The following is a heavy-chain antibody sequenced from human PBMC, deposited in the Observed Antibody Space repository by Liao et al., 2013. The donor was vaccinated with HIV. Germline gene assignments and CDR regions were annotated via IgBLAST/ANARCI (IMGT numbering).Heavy chain of an antibody. CDR3: ARDVVNWFDP. CDR1: GGSINSGDYY. D-gene: IGHD2-15*01. J-gene: IGHJ5*02. V-gene: IGHV4-30-4*01. Sequence: QVQLQESGPGLVRPLQTLSLSCTASGGSINSGDYYWSWIRQPPGKGLEWIGHIFHSGRATYNPSLKSRVTISLDTSKHQFSLRLSSVTATDTAVYYCARDVVNWFDPWGQGTLVTVSS. CDR2: IFHSGRA.